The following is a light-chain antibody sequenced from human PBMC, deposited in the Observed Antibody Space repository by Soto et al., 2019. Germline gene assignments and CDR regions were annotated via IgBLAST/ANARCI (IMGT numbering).Light chain of an antibody. CDR2: AAS. CDR1: QGINTY. J-gene: IGKJ1*01. CDR3: QQYDSYSSGP. V-gene: IGKV1-9*01. Sequence: DIQLTQSPSFLSASVGDRVTITCRASQGINTYLAWYQQKPGKAPKLLIYAASTLQSGVPSRFSGSGSGTEFTLTMSSLQPEDSATYYCQQYDSYSSGPFGQGTKVEIK.